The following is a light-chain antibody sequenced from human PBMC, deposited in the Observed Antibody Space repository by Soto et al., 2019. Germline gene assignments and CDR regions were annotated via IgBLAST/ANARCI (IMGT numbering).Light chain of an antibody. Sequence: QSVLTQPRSVSGSPGQSVTISCAGTSSDVGGYNYVSWYQQHPGKAPKIMMYDVTKRPSGVPNRCSGSKSGNRASLTISGLQAEYEADYYCCSYAGSYSYVFGVGTKVTVL. CDR3: CSYAGSYSYV. CDR1: SSDVGGYNY. CDR2: DVT. J-gene: IGLJ1*01. V-gene: IGLV2-11*01.